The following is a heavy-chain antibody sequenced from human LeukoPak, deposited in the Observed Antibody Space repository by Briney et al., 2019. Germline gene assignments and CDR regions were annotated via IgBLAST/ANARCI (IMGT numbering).Heavy chain of an antibody. V-gene: IGHV3-30-3*01. D-gene: IGHD2-2*01. CDR2: ISYDGSNK. CDR3: AKDGSPYYCSSTSCLFGY. J-gene: IGHJ4*02. Sequence: PGRSLRLSCAASGFTFSSYAMHWVRQAPGKGLEWVAVISYDGSNKYYADSVKGRFTISRDNSKNTLYLQMNSLRAEDTAVYYCAKDGSPYYCSSTSCLFGYWGQGTLVTVSS. CDR1: GFTFSSYA.